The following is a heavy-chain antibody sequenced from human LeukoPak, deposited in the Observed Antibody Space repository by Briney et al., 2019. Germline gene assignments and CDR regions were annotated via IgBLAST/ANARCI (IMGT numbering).Heavy chain of an antibody. J-gene: IGHJ6*02. CDR3: ARFLEWSIYYYGMDV. CDR2: IKQDGSEK. CDR1: GFTFSSYW. Sequence: GGSLRLSCAASGFTFSSYWMSWVRQAPGKGLEWVANIKQDGSEKYYVGSVKGRFTISRDNAKNSLYLQMNSLRAEDTAVYYCARFLEWSIYYYGMDVWGQGTTVTVSS. V-gene: IGHV3-7*03. D-gene: IGHD3-3*01.